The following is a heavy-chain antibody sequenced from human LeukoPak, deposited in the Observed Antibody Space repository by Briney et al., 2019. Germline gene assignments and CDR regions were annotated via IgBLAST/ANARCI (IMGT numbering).Heavy chain of an antibody. D-gene: IGHD4-17*01. CDR2: IYYSGST. CDR1: GGSVSSGNYY. CDR3: AREGVTTDY. Sequence: SETLSLTCTVSGGSVSSGNYYWSWIRQPPGKGLEWIGYIYYSGSTNYNPSLKSRVTMSVDTSKNQVSLKLSSVTAADTAVYYCAREGVTTDYWGQGTLVTVSS. J-gene: IGHJ4*02. V-gene: IGHV4-61*01.